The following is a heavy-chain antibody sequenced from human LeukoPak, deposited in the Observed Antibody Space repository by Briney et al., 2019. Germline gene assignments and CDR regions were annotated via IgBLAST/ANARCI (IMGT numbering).Heavy chain of an antibody. CDR2: ISAYNGNT. D-gene: IGHD3-16*02. CDR3: ARDPPIRLGDLSPRPFDY. CDR1: GYTFTSYG. J-gene: IGHJ4*02. V-gene: IGHV1-18*01. Sequence: GASVKVSCKASGYTFTSYGISWVRQAPGQGLEWMGWISAYNGNTNYAQKLQGRVTMTTDTSTSTAYMELRSLRSDDTAVYYCARDPPIRLGDLSPRPFDYWGQGTLVTVSS.